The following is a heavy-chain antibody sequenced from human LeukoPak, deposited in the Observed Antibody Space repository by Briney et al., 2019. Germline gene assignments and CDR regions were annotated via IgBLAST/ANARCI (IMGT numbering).Heavy chain of an antibody. CDR3: ARSKYHRSVIDY. D-gene: IGHD2-2*01. V-gene: IGHV4-61*02. CDR1: GGSISSGSYY. J-gene: IGHJ4*02. CDR2: IYTSGST. Sequence: SQSLSLTCTVSGGSISSGSYYWSWIRQPAGKGLEWIGRIYTSGSTNYNPSLKSRATISVDTSKNQFSLNLSSVTAADTAVYYCARSKYHRSVIDYRGQGTLVTVSS.